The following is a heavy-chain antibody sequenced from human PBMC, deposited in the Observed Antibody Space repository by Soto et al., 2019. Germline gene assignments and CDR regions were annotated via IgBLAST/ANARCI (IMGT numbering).Heavy chain of an antibody. V-gene: IGHV4-34*01. D-gene: IGHD6-13*01. CDR1: GGSLSGDY. CDR3: VRGLGSILSIDTSGV. CDR2: VNHSGTT. J-gene: IGHJ3*01. Sequence: SETLALTCAMHGGSLSGDYWRWIRQSLGKGLEWIAEVNHSGTTYHNPSLKSRVTVSVDRSKKQLSLRLSSVTAADTAVYSCVRGLGSILSIDTSGVWG.